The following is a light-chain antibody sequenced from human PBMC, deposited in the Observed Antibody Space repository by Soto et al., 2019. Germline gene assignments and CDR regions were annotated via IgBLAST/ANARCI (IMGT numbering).Light chain of an antibody. CDR1: QNLLYSSNKKNY. CDR3: HQYYSDPST. Sequence: TVMTQSPDSLAVSLGERATINCKSSQNLLYSSNKKNYLAWYQQKPGQPPNLLIYWASTRESGVPDRFCDTGSTPDSALTCSSRQAEDVAVYYCHQYYSDPSTFGPGTKLYI. V-gene: IGKV4-1*01. J-gene: IGKJ3*01. CDR2: WAS.